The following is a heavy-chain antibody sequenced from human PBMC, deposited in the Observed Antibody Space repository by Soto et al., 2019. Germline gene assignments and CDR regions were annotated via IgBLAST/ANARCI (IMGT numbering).Heavy chain of an antibody. D-gene: IGHD6-6*01. CDR1: GYTFTGNY. CDR2: INPNSGGT. Sequence: QVQLVQSGAEVKKPGASVKVSCKASGYTFTGNYMHWVRQAPGQGLEWMGWINPNSGGTNYAQKFQGRVTVTRDTSSSTDYMELSRLRYDDTAVYFCARDGDSSSPFDMWGQGTMVTVSS. V-gene: IGHV1-2*02. J-gene: IGHJ3*02. CDR3: ARDGDSSSPFDM.